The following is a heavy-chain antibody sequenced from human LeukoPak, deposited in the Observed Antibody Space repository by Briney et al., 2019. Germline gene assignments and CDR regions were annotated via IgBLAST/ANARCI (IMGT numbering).Heavy chain of an antibody. J-gene: IGHJ4*02. D-gene: IGHD6-19*01. CDR2: INHSGST. V-gene: IGHV4-34*01. Sequence: PSETLSLTCAVYGGSFSGYYWSWIRQPPGKGLEWIGEINHSGSTNYNPSLKSRVTISVDTSKNQFSLKLSSVTAADTVVYYCARGRGYSSGWYFDYWGQGTLVTVSS. CDR3: ARGRGYSSGWYFDY. CDR1: GGSFSGYY.